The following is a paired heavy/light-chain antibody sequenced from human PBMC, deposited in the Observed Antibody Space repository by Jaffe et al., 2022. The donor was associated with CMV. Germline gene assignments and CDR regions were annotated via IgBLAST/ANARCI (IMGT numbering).Heavy chain of an antibody. V-gene: IGHV4-34*12. CDR2: FIHDGGT. J-gene: IGHJ3*02. Sequence: QVQLHQWGAGLLKPSETLSLTCAAYPGSFSGYSWSWVRQPPGKGLEWIAEFIHDGGTHYNPSLRSRVTMSVDTSKKQFSLNLGSVTAADTAVYYCVSTLQLALGRGFDIWDQGTLVTVSS. CDR3: VSTLQLALGRGFDI. D-gene: IGHD1-1*01. CDR1: PGSFSGYS.
Light chain of an antibody. V-gene: IGKV1-17*01. CDR3: LHYNGFPRT. J-gene: IGKJ1*01. Sequence: DIQMTQSPSSLAASVGDRVTITCRASQGVGNDLAWFQQKSGKAPKRLIFAASTLQSGVPSRFSGTGSGTQFTLTISSLQLEDLATYFCLHYNGFPRTFGQGTKVEIK. CDR1: QGVGND. CDR2: AAS.